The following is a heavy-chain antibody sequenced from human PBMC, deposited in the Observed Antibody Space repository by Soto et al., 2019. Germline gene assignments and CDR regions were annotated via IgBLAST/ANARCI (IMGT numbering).Heavy chain of an antibody. D-gene: IGHD2-21*02. CDR3: ARALAYCGGDCYSFAPDY. CDR1: GGSVSSGSYY. J-gene: IGHJ4*02. CDR2: IYYSGST. Sequence: PSETLSLTCTVSGGSVSSGSYYWSRIRQPPGKGLEWIGYIYYSGSTNYNPSLKSRVTISVDTSKNQFSLKLSSVTAADTAVYYCARALAYCGGDCYSFAPDYWGQGTLVTVSS. V-gene: IGHV4-61*01.